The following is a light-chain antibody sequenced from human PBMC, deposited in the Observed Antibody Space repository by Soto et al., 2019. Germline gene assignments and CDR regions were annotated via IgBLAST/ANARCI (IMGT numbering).Light chain of an antibody. CDR1: QSISSW. CDR2: DAS. J-gene: IGKJ1*01. Sequence: DIQMTQSPSSLSASVGDRVTITCRASQSISSWSAWYQQKPGKAPNLLIFDASILQSGVPSRFSGSGSGTEFTLTISGLQPDDFATYYCQHYNSYSEAFGQGTKVDIK. CDR3: QHYNSYSEA. V-gene: IGKV1-5*01.